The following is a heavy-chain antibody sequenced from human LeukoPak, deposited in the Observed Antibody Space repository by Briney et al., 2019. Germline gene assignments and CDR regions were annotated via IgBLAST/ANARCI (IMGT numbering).Heavy chain of an antibody. J-gene: IGHJ4*02. D-gene: IGHD3-22*01. V-gene: IGHV1-24*01. CDR3: ATEGFNYYDSSGYSFDY. Sequence: ASVKVSCKVSGYTLTELSMHWVRQAPGKGLEWMGGFDPEDGETIYAQKFQGRVTMTEDTSTDAAYMELSSLRSEDTAAYYCATEGFNYYDSSGYSFDYWGQGTLVTVSS. CDR2: FDPEDGET. CDR1: GYTLTELS.